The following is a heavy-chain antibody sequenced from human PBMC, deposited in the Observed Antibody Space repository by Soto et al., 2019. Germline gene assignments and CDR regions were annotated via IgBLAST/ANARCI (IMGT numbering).Heavy chain of an antibody. CDR2: ISYDVSNE. J-gene: IGHJ1*01. CDR3: TKGVVVITSYFQH. CDR1: GFTFSSYG. D-gene: IGHD3-22*01. Sequence: QVQLVESGGGVVQPGRSLRLSCAASGFTFSSYGMHWVRQAPGKGLEWVAVISYDVSNEYYADSVKGRFTISRDNSKNTLYLQMNSLRAEDTAVYYCTKGVVVITSYFQHWGQGTLVTVSS. V-gene: IGHV3-30*18.